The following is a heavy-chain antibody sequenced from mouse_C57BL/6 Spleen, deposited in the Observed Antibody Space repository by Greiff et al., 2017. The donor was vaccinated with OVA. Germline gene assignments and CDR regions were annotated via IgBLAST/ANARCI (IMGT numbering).Heavy chain of an antibody. V-gene: IGHV3-6*01. D-gene: IGHD3-1*01. CDR1: GYSITSGYY. J-gene: IGHJ4*01. Sequence: EVQLQQSGPGLVKPSQSLSLTCSVTGYSITSGYYWNWIRQFPGNKLEWMGYISYDGSNNYNPSLKNRISITRDTSKNQFFLKLNSVTTEDTATYYCARDRIHSNYAMDYWGQGTSVTVSS. CDR2: ISYDGSN. CDR3: ARDRIHSNYAMDY.